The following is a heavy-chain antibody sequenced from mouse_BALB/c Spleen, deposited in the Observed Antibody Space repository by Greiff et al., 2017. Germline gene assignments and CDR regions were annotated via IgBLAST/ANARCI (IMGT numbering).Heavy chain of an antibody. CDR2: ISSGGGYT. V-gene: IGHV5-12-1*01. Sequence: EVQLVESGGGLVKPGGSLKLSCAASGFAFSSYDMSWVRQTPEKRLEWVAYISSGGGYTYYPDTVKGRFTISRDNAKNTLYLQMSSLKSEDTAMYYCARTNYAMDYWGQGTSVTVSS. CDR3: ARTNYAMDY. J-gene: IGHJ4*01. CDR1: GFAFSSYD.